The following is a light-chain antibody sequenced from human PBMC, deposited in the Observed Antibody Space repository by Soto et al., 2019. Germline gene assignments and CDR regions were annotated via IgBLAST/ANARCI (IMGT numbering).Light chain of an antibody. V-gene: IGKV1-33*01. CDR2: DAF. CDR3: QQYDSLPPT. J-gene: IGKJ4*01. CDR1: QDIKNY. Sequence: DIQMTQSPSSLSAFVGDSITITCQASQDIKNYLNWYQHKPGKAPKLLIYDAFKSDTGVPSRFSGSGSGTDFTFTINNLQPEDIATYFCQQYDSLPPTFGGGTRVDI.